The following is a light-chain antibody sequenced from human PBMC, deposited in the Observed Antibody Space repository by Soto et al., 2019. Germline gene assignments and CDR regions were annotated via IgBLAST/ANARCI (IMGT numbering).Light chain of an antibody. CDR1: QSLSRN. Sequence: EILMTQSPATLTVSPGERATLSCRASQSLSRNLAWYQQKPGQAPRLLIYGASTRASGIPARFSGSGSGTEFTPTISSLQSEDFALYYCQHYNDWPPAFTFGPGTKVDL. CDR2: GAS. CDR3: QHYNDWPPAFT. V-gene: IGKV3-15*01. J-gene: IGKJ3*01.